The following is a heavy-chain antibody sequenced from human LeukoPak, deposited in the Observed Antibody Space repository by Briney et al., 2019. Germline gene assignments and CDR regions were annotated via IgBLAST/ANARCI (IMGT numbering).Heavy chain of an antibody. Sequence: ASVKVSCKASGHTFTSYGISWVRQAPGQGLEWMGWISAYNGNTNYAQKLQGRVTMTTDTSTSTAYMELRSLRSDDTAVYYCARGNSIVVVVAATEDYFDYWGQGTLVTVSS. V-gene: IGHV1-18*01. CDR1: GHTFTSYG. CDR2: ISAYNGNT. J-gene: IGHJ4*02. CDR3: ARGNSIVVVVAATEDYFDY. D-gene: IGHD2-15*01.